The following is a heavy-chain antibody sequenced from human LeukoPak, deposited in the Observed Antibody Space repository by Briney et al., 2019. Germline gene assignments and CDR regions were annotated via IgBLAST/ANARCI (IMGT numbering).Heavy chain of an antibody. V-gene: IGHV1-8*01. J-gene: IGHJ5*02. CDR3: ARLPDYYGSGSYNH. CDR1: GYTFTSYG. D-gene: IGHD3-10*01. CDR2: MNPNSGST. Sequence: GASVKVSCKASGYTFTSYGISWVRQAPGQGLEWMGWMNPNSGSTGYAQKFQGRVTMTRNTAISTVYMELSDLRSEDTAVYYCARLPDYYGSGSYNHWGQGTLVTVSS.